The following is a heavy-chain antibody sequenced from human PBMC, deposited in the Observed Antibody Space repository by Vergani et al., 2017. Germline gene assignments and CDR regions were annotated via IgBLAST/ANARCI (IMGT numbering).Heavy chain of an antibody. V-gene: IGHV1-46*01. D-gene: IGHD5-24*01. CDR2: INPSGGST. J-gene: IGHJ4*02. Sequence: QVQLVQSGAEVKKPGASVKVSCKASGYTFTGYYMHWVRQAPGQGLEWMGWINPSGGSTSYAQKFQGRVTMTRDTSTSTVDMELSRMRSEDTAVYYCAREKDADGYNYDYWGQGTLVTVSS. CDR1: GYTFTGYY. CDR3: AREKDADGYNYDY.